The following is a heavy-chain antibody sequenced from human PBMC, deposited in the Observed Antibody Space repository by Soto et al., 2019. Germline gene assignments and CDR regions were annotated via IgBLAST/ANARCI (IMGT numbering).Heavy chain of an antibody. V-gene: IGHV3-30*18. Sequence: GGSLRLSCAASGFTFSSYGMHWVRQAPGKGLEWVAVISYDGSNKYYADSVKGRFTISRDNSKNTLYLQMNSLRAEDTAVYYCAKEIFDYGGDNYGMDVWGQGTTVTVSS. CDR1: GFTFSSYG. CDR2: ISYDGSNK. J-gene: IGHJ6*02. D-gene: IGHD4-17*01. CDR3: AKEIFDYGGDNYGMDV.